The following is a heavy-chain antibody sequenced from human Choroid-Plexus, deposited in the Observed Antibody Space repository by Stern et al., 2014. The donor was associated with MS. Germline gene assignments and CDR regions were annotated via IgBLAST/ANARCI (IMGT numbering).Heavy chain of an antibody. CDR3: AKDRQYLTYFFDH. D-gene: IGHD2/OR15-2a*01. CDR1: GFTFGSCA. J-gene: IGHJ5*02. CDR2: VSYDGSNK. V-gene: IGHV3-30*18. Sequence: VQLVESGGGVVQPGRPLRLSCVASGFTFGSCAMHWVSQPPGKGLAWVPGVSYDGSNKYYADSVKGRFTISRDNSQNTLYMQMSSLRPEDTAVYYCAKDRQYLTYFFDHWGQGSLVTVSS.